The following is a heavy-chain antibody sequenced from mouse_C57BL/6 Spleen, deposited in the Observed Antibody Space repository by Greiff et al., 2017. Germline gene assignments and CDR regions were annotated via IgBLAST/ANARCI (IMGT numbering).Heavy chain of an antibody. V-gene: IGHV1-39*01. Sequence: EVQLQQSGPELVKPGASVKISCKASGYSFTDYNMNWVKQSNGKSLEWIGVINPNYGTTSYNQKFKGKATLTVDKSSSTAYIQLNSLTSEDCAVKYYEREKTYYSNYPLDYWGQGTTLTVSS. CDR3: EREKTYYSNYPLDY. CDR2: INPNYGTT. J-gene: IGHJ2*01. D-gene: IGHD2-5*01. CDR1: GYSFTDYN.